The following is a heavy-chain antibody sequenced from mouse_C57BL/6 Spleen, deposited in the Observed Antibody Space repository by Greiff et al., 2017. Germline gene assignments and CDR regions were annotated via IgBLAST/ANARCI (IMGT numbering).Heavy chain of an antibody. J-gene: IGHJ2*01. V-gene: IGHV1-52*01. Sequence: QVQLQQPGAELVRPGSSVKLSCKASGYTFTSYWMHWVKQRPIQGLEWIGNIDPSDSETHYNQKFKDKATVTVDKSSSTADMQLSSLTSEDSAVYYCARDYFDYWGQGTTLTVSS. CDR2: IDPSDSET. CDR3: ARDYFDY. CDR1: GYTFTSYW.